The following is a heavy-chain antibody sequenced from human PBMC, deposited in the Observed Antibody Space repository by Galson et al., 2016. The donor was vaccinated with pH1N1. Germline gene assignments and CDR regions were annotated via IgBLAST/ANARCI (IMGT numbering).Heavy chain of an antibody. CDR3: ATKFKDLVFVPAAERQTHYNYGMDV. CDR2: ISPIFDMA. Sequence: SVKVSCKASGGTFSSYGVSWVRQAPGQGLEWMGGISPIFDMANYAPRFQGRVTITADTSTNTAYMKLSSLRSDDTAVYFCATKFKDLVFVPAAERQTHYNYGMDVWGHGTTVTVSS. CDR1: GGTFSSYG. V-gene: IGHV1-69*10. D-gene: IGHD2-2*01. J-gene: IGHJ6*02.